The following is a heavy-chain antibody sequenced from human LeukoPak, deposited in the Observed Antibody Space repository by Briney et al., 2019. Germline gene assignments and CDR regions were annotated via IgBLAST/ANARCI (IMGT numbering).Heavy chain of an antibody. D-gene: IGHD6-19*01. J-gene: IGHJ4*02. CDR1: GFTFDDYA. CDR3: AKAHLSSGWYGYFDY. CDR2: ISWNSGSI. V-gene: IGHV3-9*03. Sequence: GGSLRLSCAASGFTFDDYAMHWVRQAPGKGLEWVSGISWNSGSIGYADFVKGRFTISRDNAKNSLYLQMNSLRAEDMALYYCAKAHLSSGWYGYFDYWGQGTLVTVSS.